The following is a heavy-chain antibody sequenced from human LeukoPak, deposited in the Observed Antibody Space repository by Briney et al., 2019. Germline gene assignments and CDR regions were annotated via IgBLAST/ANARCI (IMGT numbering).Heavy chain of an antibody. CDR1: GGTFSSYA. J-gene: IGHJ4*02. V-gene: IGHV1-69*04. D-gene: IGHD6-13*01. CDR3: ARARSTTGPYSSSWYLDY. CDR2: IIPILGIA. Sequence: GASVKVSCKASGGTFSSYAISWVRRAPGQGLEWMGRIIPILGIANYAQKFQGRVTITADKSTSTAYMELSSLRSEDTAVYYCARARSTTGPYSSSWYLDYWGQGTLVTVSS.